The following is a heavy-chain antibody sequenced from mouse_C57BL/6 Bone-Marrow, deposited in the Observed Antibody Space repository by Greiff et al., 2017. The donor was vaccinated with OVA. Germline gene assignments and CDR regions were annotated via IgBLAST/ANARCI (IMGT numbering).Heavy chain of an antibody. Sequence: VHVKQSGAELVKPGASVKLSCTASGFNIKDYYMHWVKQRTEQGLEWIGRIDPEDGETKYAPKFQGKATITADTYSNTAYLPPSSLTSEDTADYDRDRGYYYGSYYAMDYWGQGTSVTVSS. CDR3: DRGYYYGSYYAMDY. V-gene: IGHV14-2*01. CDR1: GFNIKDYY. CDR2: IDPEDGET. J-gene: IGHJ4*01. D-gene: IGHD1-1*01.